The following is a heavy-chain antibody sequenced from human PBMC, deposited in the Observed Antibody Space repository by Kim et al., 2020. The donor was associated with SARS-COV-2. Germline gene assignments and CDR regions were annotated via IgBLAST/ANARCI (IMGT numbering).Heavy chain of an antibody. V-gene: IGHV3-30*04. D-gene: IGHD3-10*01. Sequence: GGSLRLSCAASGFTFNNYAMHWVRQAPGKGLEWVAVISHDGGTQYYSDSVQGRFSISRDNSKNTLYLQMTSLRPEDTSAYYCARDMFRGVPDSLDYSGQ. J-gene: IGHJ4*02. CDR2: ISHDGGTQ. CDR3: ARDMFRGVPDSLDY. CDR1: GFTFNNYA.